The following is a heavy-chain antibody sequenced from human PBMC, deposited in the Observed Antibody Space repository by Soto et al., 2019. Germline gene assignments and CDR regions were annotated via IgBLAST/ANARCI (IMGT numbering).Heavy chain of an antibody. CDR1: GYTCTSCY. Sequence: SVKVSCRASGYTCTSCYMHWVRQAPGQGLEWMGIINPSGGSTSYAQKFQGRVTMTRDTSTSTVYMELSSLRSEDTAVYYCARVRPRLGTFDYWGQGTLVTVSS. J-gene: IGHJ4*02. CDR3: ARVRPRLGTFDY. D-gene: IGHD4-17*01. CDR2: INPSGGST. V-gene: IGHV1-46*03.